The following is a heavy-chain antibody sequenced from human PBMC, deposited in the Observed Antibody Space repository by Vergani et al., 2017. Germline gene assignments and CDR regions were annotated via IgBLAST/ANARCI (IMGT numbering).Heavy chain of an antibody. V-gene: IGHV3-9*01. CDR3: VKDIAASGNYWYFDL. D-gene: IGHD6-13*01. J-gene: IGHJ2*01. CDR2: INWNSDSI. CDR1: GFTFDDYA. Sequence: EVRVVESGGTLVKPGGSLRLSCAASGFTFDDYAMHWVRQAPGKGLEWVSGINWNSDSIAYADSVKGRFTISRDNAKNSLYLQMNSLRAEDTALYYCVKDIAASGNYWYFDLWGRGTLVTVSS.